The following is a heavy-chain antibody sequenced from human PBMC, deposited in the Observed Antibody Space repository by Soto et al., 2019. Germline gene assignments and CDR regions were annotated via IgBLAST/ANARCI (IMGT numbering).Heavy chain of an antibody. J-gene: IGHJ4*02. D-gene: IGHD4-4*01. CDR3: AKDQGTTVTGMIAY. V-gene: IGHV3-23*01. CDR1: GFTVSTYS. CDR2: ISGTGATT. Sequence: XGSLSLSDAASGFTVSTYSKSWVRQAPGKGLEWVSAISGTGATTYYAHSVKGRFTISRDNSMNTLFLQMNSLRADDTALYFCAKDQGTTVTGMIAYWGQGTLVTVS.